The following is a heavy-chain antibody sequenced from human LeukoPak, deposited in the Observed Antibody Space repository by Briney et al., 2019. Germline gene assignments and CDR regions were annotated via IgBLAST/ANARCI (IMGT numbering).Heavy chain of an antibody. D-gene: IGHD2-2*03. Sequence: GGSLRLSCAASGFTFSSYSMNWVRQAPGRGLEWVSSISSSSSYIYYADSVKGRFTISRDNVKNSLYLQMNSLRAEDTAVYYCASGTALDIVVVPAAPFDYWGQGTLVTVSS. V-gene: IGHV3-21*01. CDR3: ASGTALDIVVVPAAPFDY. J-gene: IGHJ4*02. CDR2: ISSSSSYI. CDR1: GFTFSSYS.